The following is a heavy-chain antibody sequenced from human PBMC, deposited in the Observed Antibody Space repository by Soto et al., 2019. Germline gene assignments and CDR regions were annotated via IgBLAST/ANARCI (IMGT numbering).Heavy chain of an antibody. CDR1: GYTFTSYD. CDR3: AVTLWSGTDY. J-gene: IGHJ4*02. Sequence: GASVKVSCKASGYTFTSYDINWVRQATGQGLEWMGWIIANNGNTNYAQKLQGRVTMTTDTSTSTAYMELRSLRSDDTAVYYCAVTLWSGTDYWGQGTLVTVSS. CDR2: IIANNGNT. V-gene: IGHV1-18*01. D-gene: IGHD3-3*01.